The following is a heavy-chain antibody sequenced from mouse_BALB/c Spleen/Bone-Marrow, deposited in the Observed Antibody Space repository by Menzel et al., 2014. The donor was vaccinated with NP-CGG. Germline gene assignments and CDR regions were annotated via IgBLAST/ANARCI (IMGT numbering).Heavy chain of an antibody. CDR2: INPSSGYT. J-gene: IGHJ3*01. CDR3: ATGYYGDSGWFDY. Sequence: VQLQQSGAELARPGASVKMSCKASGYTFTSYTMHWVKRRPGQGLEWIGYINPSSGYTNYNQNFKDKATLTADKSSSTAYMQLSSVTSEDSAVYYCATGYYGDSGWFDYWGQGTLVTVSA. D-gene: IGHD2-13*01. V-gene: IGHV1-4*01. CDR1: GYTFTSYT.